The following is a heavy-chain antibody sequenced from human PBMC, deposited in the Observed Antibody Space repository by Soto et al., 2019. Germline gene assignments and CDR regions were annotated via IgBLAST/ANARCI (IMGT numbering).Heavy chain of an antibody. D-gene: IGHD3-3*02. CDR2: VSGGGGSS. CDR1: GFTFSNHA. Sequence: GGSLRLSCAAPGFTFSNHAMSWVRQAPGKGLEWVSAVSGGGGSSFYADSVKGRFTISRDNSKSTVSLQMSGLRVEDTALYYCVRGLLAFFDFWGQGTPVTVSS. V-gene: IGHV3-23*01. J-gene: IGHJ4*02. CDR3: VRGLLAFFDF.